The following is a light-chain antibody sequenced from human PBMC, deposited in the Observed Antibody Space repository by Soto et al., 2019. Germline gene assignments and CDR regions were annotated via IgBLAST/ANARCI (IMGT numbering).Light chain of an antibody. Sequence: EIVLTQSPGTLSLSPGERATLSCRASQSVSSSYLAWYQQKPGPAPRLLIYGASSRATGIPDRFSGSGSGTDFTLTISRLEPEDFAVYYCQQYGSSPYGFGGGTKVDIK. CDR3: QQYGSSPYG. CDR1: QSVSSSY. CDR2: GAS. V-gene: IGKV3-20*01. J-gene: IGKJ4*01.